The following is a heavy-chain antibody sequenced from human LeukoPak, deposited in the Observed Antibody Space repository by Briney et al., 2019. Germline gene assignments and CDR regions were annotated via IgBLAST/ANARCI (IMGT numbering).Heavy chain of an antibody. Sequence: SETLSLTCTVSGGSISSYYWSWIRQPPGKGLEWIGYIYYSGSTNYNPSLKSRVTISVDTSKNQFSLKLSSATAADTAVYYCARASLGGYYYYGMDVWGQGTTVTVSS. V-gene: IGHV4-59*01. J-gene: IGHJ6*02. CDR2: IYYSGST. CDR1: GGSISSYY. D-gene: IGHD2-15*01. CDR3: ARASLGGYYYYGMDV.